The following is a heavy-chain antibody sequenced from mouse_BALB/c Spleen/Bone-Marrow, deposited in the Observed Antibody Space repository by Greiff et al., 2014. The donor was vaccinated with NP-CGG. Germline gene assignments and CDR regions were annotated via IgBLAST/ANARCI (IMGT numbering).Heavy chain of an antibody. Sequence: LQQPGSELVRPGGSVKLTCKASGHTFTNYWVHWVKQRPGQGLEWMGNIYPGSGSTNYDEKFKRKATLTVDTSSTTAYMQLSSLTTEDSAVYYCTRDKATPYYAMDYWGQGTSVTVSS. D-gene: IGHD6-1*01. CDR3: TRDKATPYYAMDY. CDR1: GHTFTNYW. J-gene: IGHJ4*01. V-gene: IGHV1S22*01. CDR2: IYPGSGST.